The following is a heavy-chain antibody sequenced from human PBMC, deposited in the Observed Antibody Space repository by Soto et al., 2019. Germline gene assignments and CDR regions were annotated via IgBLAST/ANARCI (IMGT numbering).Heavy chain of an antibody. CDR3: MLGSGWKDFDY. CDR2: IYYTGST. Sequence: SETLSLTCTISGGSITSSSYYWGWIRQPPGKGLEWIGSIYYTGSTYYNPSLKSRVTISVDTSKNQFSLKLRSVTAADTAVYYCMLGSGWKDFDYWGQGTLVTVSS. J-gene: IGHJ4*02. D-gene: IGHD3-22*01. CDR1: GGSITSSSYY. V-gene: IGHV4-39*01.